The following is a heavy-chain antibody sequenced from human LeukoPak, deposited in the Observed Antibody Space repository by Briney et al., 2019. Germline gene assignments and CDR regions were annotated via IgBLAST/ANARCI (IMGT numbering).Heavy chain of an antibody. CDR1: GFSLSRNG. V-gene: IGHV3-30*12. D-gene: IGHD2-15*01. CDR2: ILSDGSYE. CDR3: ARDYFSRAALLGYFDL. J-gene: IGHJ2*01. Sequence: GGSLRLSCATSGFSLSRNGMHWVRQAPGQGLEWVAFILSDGSYEYYADSVKGRFTISRDNAKNSLYLQMNSLRAEDTAVYYCARDYFSRAALLGYFDLWGRGTLVTVSS.